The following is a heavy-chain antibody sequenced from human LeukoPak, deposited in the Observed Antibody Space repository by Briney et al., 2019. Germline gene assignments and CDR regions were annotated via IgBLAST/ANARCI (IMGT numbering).Heavy chain of an antibody. Sequence: RASVKVSCKASGYTFTGYYMHWVRQAPGQGLEWMGWINPNSGGTNYAQKFQGRVTMTRDTSISTAYMELSRLRSDDTAVYYCARVRTVYYYYYMDVWGKGTTVTVSS. J-gene: IGHJ6*03. D-gene: IGHD4-17*01. CDR3: ARVRTVYYYYYMDV. CDR1: GYTFTGYY. CDR2: INPNSGGT. V-gene: IGHV1-2*02.